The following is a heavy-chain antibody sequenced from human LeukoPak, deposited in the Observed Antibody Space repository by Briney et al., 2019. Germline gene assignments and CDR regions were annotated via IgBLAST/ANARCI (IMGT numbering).Heavy chain of an antibody. J-gene: IGHJ4*02. CDR2: IYYSGST. CDR3: ARRFYYDSSGYYYYFDN. D-gene: IGHD3-22*01. CDR1: GGSIGSSSYY. Sequence: SETLSLTCTVSGGSIGSSSYYWGWIRQPPGKGLEWIGSIYYSGSTSYNPSLKSRVTISVDTSKNQFSLKLSSVTAADTAVYYCARRFYYDSSGYYYYFDNWGQGTLVTVSS. V-gene: IGHV4-39*01.